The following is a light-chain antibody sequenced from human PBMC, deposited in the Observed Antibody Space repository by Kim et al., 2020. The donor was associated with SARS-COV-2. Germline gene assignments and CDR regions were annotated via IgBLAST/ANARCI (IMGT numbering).Light chain of an antibody. V-gene: IGKV3-15*01. Sequence: APGERATLSCRASQTVGSNLAWYQHKPGQGPRLLMYGVSTRATDIPARFSGSGSGTEFTLTISSLQSEDFAVYYCQQYYNWPPWTFGQGTKVDIK. CDR2: GVS. CDR3: QQYYNWPPWT. CDR1: QTVGSN. J-gene: IGKJ1*01.